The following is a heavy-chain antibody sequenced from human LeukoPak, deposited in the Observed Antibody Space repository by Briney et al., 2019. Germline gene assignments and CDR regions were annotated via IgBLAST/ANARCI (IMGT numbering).Heavy chain of an antibody. V-gene: IGHV4-39*01. CDR2: ISYSGTT. CDR3: AAQIYGDFADY. J-gene: IGHJ4*02. D-gene: IGHD4-17*01. Sequence: PSETLSLTCTDSGGSFSSSSYYWGWIRQPPGKGLEYIGTISYSGTTYYNPSLKSRVTISLDRSKNQFSLKLTSVTAADTAVYYCAAQIYGDFADYWGQGTLVTVSS. CDR1: GGSFSSSSYY.